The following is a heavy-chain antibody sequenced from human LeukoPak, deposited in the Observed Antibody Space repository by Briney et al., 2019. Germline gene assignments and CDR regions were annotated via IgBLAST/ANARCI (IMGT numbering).Heavy chain of an antibody. Sequence: ASVKVSCKASGYTFTSYNIHWVRQAPGQGLEWMGIINPTGGSTVYAQKFQGRVTMTRDTSTSTVYMEMSSLRSEDTAVYYCARDIAGGWNYFDYWGQGTLVTVSS. CDR2: INPTGGST. D-gene: IGHD1-14*01. CDR3: ARDIAGGWNYFDY. V-gene: IGHV1-46*01. CDR1: GYTFTSYN. J-gene: IGHJ4*02.